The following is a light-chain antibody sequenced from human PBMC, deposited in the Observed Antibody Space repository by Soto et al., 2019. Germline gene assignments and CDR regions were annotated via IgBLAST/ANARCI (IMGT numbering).Light chain of an antibody. CDR2: DAS. CDR1: QGISRF. J-gene: IGKJ1*01. CDR3: QQYETFSGT. V-gene: IGKV1-5*01. Sequence: IKITQSPSSVCASVGDRFTITCRASQGISRFLAWYQQKPGEAPKLLIYDASALPRGVPSRFSGSGSGKKFTLTIASLQPDDFATYYCQQYETFSGTFGPGTKVDIK.